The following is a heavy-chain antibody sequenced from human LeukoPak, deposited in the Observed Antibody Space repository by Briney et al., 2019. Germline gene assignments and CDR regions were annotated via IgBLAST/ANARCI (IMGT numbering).Heavy chain of an antibody. V-gene: IGHV3-21*01. CDR2: ISSSSSYI. Sequence: GGSLRLSCAASGFTFSSCSMNWVRQAPGKGLEWVSSISSSSSYIYYADSVKGRFIISRDNAKNSLYLQMNSLRAEDTAVYYCARDNYGDYVIDYWGQGTLVTVSS. CDR1: GFTFSSCS. D-gene: IGHD4-17*01. J-gene: IGHJ4*02. CDR3: ARDNYGDYVIDY.